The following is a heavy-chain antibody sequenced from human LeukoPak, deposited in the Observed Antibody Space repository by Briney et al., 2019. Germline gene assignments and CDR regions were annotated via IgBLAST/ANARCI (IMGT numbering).Heavy chain of an antibody. D-gene: IGHD6-13*01. J-gene: IGHJ4*02. CDR3: AREVAAAGLIDY. CDR2: INHSGST. Sequence: PSETLSLTCAVYGGSFSGYYWSWIRQPPGKGLEWIGEINHSGSTNYNPSLKSRVTISVDTSKNQFSLKLSSVTAADTAVYYCAREVAAAGLIDYWGQGTLVTVSS. CDR1: GGSFSGYY. V-gene: IGHV4-34*01.